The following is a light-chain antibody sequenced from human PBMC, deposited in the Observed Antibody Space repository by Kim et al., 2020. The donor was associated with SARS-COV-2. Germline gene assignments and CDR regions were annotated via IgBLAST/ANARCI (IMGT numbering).Light chain of an antibody. CDR2: DAS. CDR3: QQYGGSPLT. CDR1: QSVISSY. Sequence: LSPGERATLSCGASQSVISSYLAWYQQRPGQAPRLLIYDASSRATGIPDRFSGSGSGTDFTLTISGLETEDFAVYYCQQYGGSPLTFGGGTKLEI. J-gene: IGKJ4*01. V-gene: IGKV3-20*01.